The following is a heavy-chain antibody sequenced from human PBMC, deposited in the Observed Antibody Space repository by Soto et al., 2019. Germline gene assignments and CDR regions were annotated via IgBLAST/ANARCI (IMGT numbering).Heavy chain of an antibody. CDR1: GGSISSGGYY. CDR2: IYYSGST. CDR3: ARDRMVRGVISYWYFDL. J-gene: IGHJ2*01. Sequence: QVQLQESGPGLVKPSQTLSLTCTVSGGSISSGGYYWSWIRQHPGKGLEWIGYIYYSGSTYYNPSLQSRVTISVDTSKTQCAPKLSSVTAADTAVYYCARDRMVRGVISYWYFDLWGRGTLVTVSS. V-gene: IGHV4-31*03. D-gene: IGHD3-10*01.